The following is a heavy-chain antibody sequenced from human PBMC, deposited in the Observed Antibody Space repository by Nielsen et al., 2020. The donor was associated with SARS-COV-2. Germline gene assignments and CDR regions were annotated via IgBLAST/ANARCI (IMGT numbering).Heavy chain of an antibody. J-gene: IGHJ6*02. D-gene: IGHD3-22*01. V-gene: IGHV4-4*02. Sequence: WIRQPPGKGLEWIGEIYHSGSTNYNPSLKSRVTISVDKSKNQFSLKLGSVTAADTAVYYCARDELDSSGYLEYYYGMDVWGQGTTVTVSS. CDR3: ARDELDSSGYLEYYYGMDV. CDR2: IYHSGST.